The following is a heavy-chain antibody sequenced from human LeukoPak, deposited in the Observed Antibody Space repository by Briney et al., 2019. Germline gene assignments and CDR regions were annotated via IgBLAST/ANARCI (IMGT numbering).Heavy chain of an antibody. CDR2: ISYDGSNK. Sequence: GGSLRLSCAASGFTFSSYAMHWVRQAPGKGLEWVAVISYDGSNKYYADSVKGRLTISRDNSKNTLYLQMNSLRAEDTAVYYCARDKVLSHKQQFLRPSYAFDIWGQGTMVTVSS. CDR3: ARDKVLSHKQQFLRPSYAFDI. D-gene: IGHD6-13*01. J-gene: IGHJ3*02. V-gene: IGHV3-30-3*01. CDR1: GFTFSSYA.